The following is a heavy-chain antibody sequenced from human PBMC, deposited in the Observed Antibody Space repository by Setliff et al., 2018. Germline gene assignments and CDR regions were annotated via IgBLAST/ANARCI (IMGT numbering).Heavy chain of an antibody. CDR1: GYTFNSYG. D-gene: IGHD3-3*01. V-gene: IGHV1-18*01. J-gene: IGHJ5*02. CDR2: VSPYKCNT. Sequence: ASVKVSCKASGYTFNSYGINWLRQAPGQGLDWLGWVSPYKCNTKYAQTVHDRITMATDTSTRTSYMELRGLRSDDTAVYYCMRLVRFCSRTVCQRTSGNEAWGQGTLVTVSS. CDR3: MRLVRFCSRTVCQRTSGNEA.